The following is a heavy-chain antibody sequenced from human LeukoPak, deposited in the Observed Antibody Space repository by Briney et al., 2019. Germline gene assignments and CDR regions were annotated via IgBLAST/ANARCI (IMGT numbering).Heavy chain of an antibody. J-gene: IGHJ4*02. CDR2: INPNSGGT. CDR1: GYTFTGYY. V-gene: IGHV1-2*02. CDR3: AREGPRISGSPRY. Sequence: ASVKVSCKASGYTFTGYYMHWVGQAPGQGLEWMGWINPNSGGTNYAQKFQGRVTMTRDTSISTAYMELSRLRSDDTAVYYCAREGPRISGSPRYWGQGTLVTVSS. D-gene: IGHD1-26*01.